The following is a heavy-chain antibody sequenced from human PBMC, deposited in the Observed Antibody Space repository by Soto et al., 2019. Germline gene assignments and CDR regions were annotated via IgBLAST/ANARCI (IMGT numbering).Heavy chain of an antibody. D-gene: IGHD3-10*01. V-gene: IGHV1-69*02. CDR3: ATNYGSGSAHFDN. CDR1: GDTFNFYT. CDR2: IIPMLGMS. Sequence: QVQLVQSGAEVKKPGSSVKVSCTASGDTFNFYTISWVRQAPGQGLEWMGRIIPMLGMSNYAQNFQGRVTMIAAKSTSTAYMELSSLRSEDTALYYCATNYGSGSAHFDNWGQGTLVTVSS. J-gene: IGHJ4*02.